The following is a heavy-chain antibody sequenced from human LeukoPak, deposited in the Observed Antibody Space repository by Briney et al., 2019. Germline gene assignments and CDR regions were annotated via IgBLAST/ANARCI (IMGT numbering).Heavy chain of an antibody. CDR1: GGSISSYY. Sequence: SETLSLTCTVSGGSISSYYWSWIRQPPGKGLEWIGYIYYSGSTNYNPSLKSRVTISVDTSKNQFSLKLSSVTAADTAVYYCARGLGYCSSTSCHPPTDWGQGTLVTVSS. V-gene: IGHV4-59*01. D-gene: IGHD2-2*01. J-gene: IGHJ4*02. CDR2: IYYSGST. CDR3: ARGLGYCSSTSCHPPTD.